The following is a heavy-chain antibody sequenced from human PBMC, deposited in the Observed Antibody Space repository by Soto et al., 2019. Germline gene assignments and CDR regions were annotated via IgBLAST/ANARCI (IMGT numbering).Heavy chain of an antibody. CDR2: ISAYNGNT. Sequence: EASVKVSCKASGYTFTSYGISWVRQAPGQGLEWMGWISAYNGNTNYAQKLQGRVTMTTDTSTSTAYMELRSLRSDDTAVYYCARDRGYCSGGSCYSGWFDPWGQGTLVTVSS. CDR1: GYTFTSYG. D-gene: IGHD2-15*01. V-gene: IGHV1-18*01. CDR3: ARDRGYCSGGSCYSGWFDP. J-gene: IGHJ5*02.